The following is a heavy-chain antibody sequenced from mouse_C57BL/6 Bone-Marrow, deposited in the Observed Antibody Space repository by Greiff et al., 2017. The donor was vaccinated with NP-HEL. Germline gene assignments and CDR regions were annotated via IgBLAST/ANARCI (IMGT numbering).Heavy chain of an antibody. CDR1: GYTFTSYW. D-gene: IGHD1-1*01. CDR2: IHPNSGST. CDR3: ARGLIYYYGSSP. J-gene: IGHJ3*01. Sequence: QVQLQQPGAELVKPGASVKLSCKASGYTFTSYWMHWVKQRPGQGLEWIGMIHPNSGSTNYNEKFKSKATLTVDQSSSTAYMQLSSLTSEDSAVYYCARGLIYYYGSSPWGQGTLVTVSA. V-gene: IGHV1-64*01.